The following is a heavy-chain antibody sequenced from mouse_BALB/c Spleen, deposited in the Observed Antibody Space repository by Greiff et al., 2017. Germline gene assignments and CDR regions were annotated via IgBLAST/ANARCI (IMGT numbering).Heavy chain of an antibody. J-gene: IGHJ2*01. CDR1: GFTLTSYG. CDR2: IWSGGST. Sequence: VKLMESGPGLVQPSQSLSITCTVSGFTLTSYGVHWVRQSPGKGLEWLGVIWSGGSTDYNAAFISRLSISKDNSKSQVFFKMNSLQANDTAIYCCARNGGRYYFDYWGQGTTLTVSS. CDR3: ARNGGRYYFDY. V-gene: IGHV2-2*02.